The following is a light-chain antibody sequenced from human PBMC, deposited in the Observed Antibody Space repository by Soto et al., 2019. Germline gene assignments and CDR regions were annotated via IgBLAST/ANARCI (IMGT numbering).Light chain of an antibody. J-gene: IGKJ5*01. Sequence: EIVMTQSPAPLSVSPGDRATLSCRASQSVSSYLAWYQQKPGQAPRLLIYDASNRATGIPARFSGSGSGTDFTLTISSLEPEDFSVYYCQQRYNWPITFGQGTRLEV. V-gene: IGKV3-11*01. CDR1: QSVSSY. CDR3: QQRYNWPIT. CDR2: DAS.